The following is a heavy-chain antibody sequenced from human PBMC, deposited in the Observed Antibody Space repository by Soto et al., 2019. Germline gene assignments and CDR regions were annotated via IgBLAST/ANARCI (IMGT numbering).Heavy chain of an antibody. CDR3: ARYGSGNAAYYFDY. Sequence: QITLKESGPTLVRPTQTLTLTCTFSGFSLSTSGVGVAWIRQPPGKALEWLALIYWDDDKRYSPSLKSRLTIPKDTSKNQVVLTMTNMDPVDTATYYCARYGSGNAAYYFDYWGQGTLVTVSS. CDR2: IYWDDDK. CDR1: GFSLSTSGVG. D-gene: IGHD3-10*01. J-gene: IGHJ4*02. V-gene: IGHV2-5*02.